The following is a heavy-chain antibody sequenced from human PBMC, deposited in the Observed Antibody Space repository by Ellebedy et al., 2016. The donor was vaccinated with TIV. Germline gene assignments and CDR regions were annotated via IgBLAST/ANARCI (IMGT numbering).Heavy chain of an antibody. J-gene: IGHJ5*02. CDR2: IDTSGFTI. D-gene: IGHD3-22*01. CDR1: KFTVSYNY. V-gene: IGHV3-11*01. CDR3: AKSYYVMDWFDP. Sequence: GGSLRLSCAASKFTVSYNYMNWVRQAPGKGLEWLSYIDTSGFTIYYADSVRGRFTISRDNSKNTLYVQMNSLRAEDTAVYYCAKSYYVMDWFDPWGQGILVTVSS.